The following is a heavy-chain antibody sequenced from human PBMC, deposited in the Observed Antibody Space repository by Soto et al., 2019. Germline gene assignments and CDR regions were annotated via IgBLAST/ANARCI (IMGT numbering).Heavy chain of an antibody. CDR2: IIPIFGTA. CDR1: GGTFSSYA. D-gene: IGHD2-2*01. CDR3: ERVLGFCSSTSCYENHYGMDV. J-gene: IGHJ6*02. V-gene: IGHV1-69*13. Sequence: SVKVSCKASGGTFSSYAISWVRQSPGQGLEWMGGIIPIFGTANYAQKIQGRVTNTADESTSTTNMEQSSLRSEDTAEKYKERVLGFCSSTSCYENHYGMDVWGQGTTVTVSS.